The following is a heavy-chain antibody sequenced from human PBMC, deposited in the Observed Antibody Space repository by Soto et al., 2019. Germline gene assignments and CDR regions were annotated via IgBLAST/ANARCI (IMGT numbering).Heavy chain of an antibody. J-gene: IGHJ4*02. Sequence: PSETLSLTCTVSGGSISSGGYYWSWIRQHPGKGLEWIGYIYYSGSTYYNPSLKSRVTISVDTSKNQFSLKLSSVTAADTAVYYCARGWIQLWLPRYWGQGTLVTVSS. V-gene: IGHV4-31*03. D-gene: IGHD5-18*01. CDR1: GGSISSGGYY. CDR3: ARGWIQLWLPRY. CDR2: IYYSGST.